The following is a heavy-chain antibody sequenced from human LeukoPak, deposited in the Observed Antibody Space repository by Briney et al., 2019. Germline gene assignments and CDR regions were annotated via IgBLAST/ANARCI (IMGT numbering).Heavy chain of an antibody. D-gene: IGHD2-2*02. CDR1: GGSISSYY. V-gene: IGHV4-4*07. CDR2: IYTSGST. CDR3: AREAGYCSSTSCYRGRVYYYYYYMDV. Sequence: SETLSLTCTVSGGSISSYYWSWIRQPAGKGLEWIGCIYTSGSTNYNPSLKSRVTMSVDTSKNQFSLKLSSVTAADTAVYYCAREAGYCSSTSCYRGRVYYYYYYMDVWGKGTTVTVSS. J-gene: IGHJ6*03.